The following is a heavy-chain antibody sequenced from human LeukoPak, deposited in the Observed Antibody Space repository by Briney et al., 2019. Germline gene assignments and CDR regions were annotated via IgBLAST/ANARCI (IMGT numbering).Heavy chain of an antibody. CDR3: ARQYSSGQYYFQY. CDR1: GGSISSYY. CDR2: IYTSGST. V-gene: IGHV4-4*07. D-gene: IGHD6-19*01. Sequence: SETLSLTCTVSGGSISSYYWSWIRQPAGKGLVWIGRIYTSGSTTYNPSLESRVTMSADTSKNQFSLKLTSVTAADTAAYYCARQYSSGQYYFQYWGQGTLVTVSS. J-gene: IGHJ4*02.